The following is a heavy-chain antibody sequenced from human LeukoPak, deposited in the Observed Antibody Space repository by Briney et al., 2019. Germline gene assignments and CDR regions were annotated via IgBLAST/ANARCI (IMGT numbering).Heavy chain of an antibody. CDR3: ARESSSGDSAFDI. CDR1: GGSISSSHSY. J-gene: IGHJ3*02. Sequence: PSEALSLTCTVSGGSISSSHSYWSWIRQHPGKGLEWIGYIYYSGSTYYNPSLKSRLTISVDTSKNQFSLKLNSVTAADTAVYYCARESSSGDSAFDIWGQGTMVTVSS. CDR2: IYYSGST. D-gene: IGHD6-19*01. V-gene: IGHV4-31*03.